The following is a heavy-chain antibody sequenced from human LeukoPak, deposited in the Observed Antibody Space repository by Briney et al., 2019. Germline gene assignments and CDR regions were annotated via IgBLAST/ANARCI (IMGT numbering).Heavy chain of an antibody. CDR3: AKGWATVPNDY. J-gene: IGHJ4*02. CDR1: GFTFSSYA. D-gene: IGHD4-17*01. CDR2: ISGGGNTT. Sequence: GGSLRLSCAASGFTFSSYAMSWFRQAPGRGLNWVSGISGGGNTTYYTDSVKGRFAIYRDNSRNTLYLQMNSLRAEDTAVYFCAKGWATVPNDYWGQGTLVTVSS. V-gene: IGHV3-23*01.